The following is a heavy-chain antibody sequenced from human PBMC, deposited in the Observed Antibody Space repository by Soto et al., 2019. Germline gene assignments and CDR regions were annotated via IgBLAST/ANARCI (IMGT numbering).Heavy chain of an antibody. Sequence: GGSLRLSCAASGFTFSPYGMHWVRQAPGKGPEWVTSMSYHGNNHYYADSVKGRFIISRDNSKNTLYLEMNSLRTEDTAVYYCARDLSPYGDYESYSYGMDLWGQGTTVTVSS. CDR1: GFTFSPYG. V-gene: IGHV3-30*03. CDR2: MSYHGNNH. D-gene: IGHD4-17*01. CDR3: ARDLSPYGDYESYSYGMDL. J-gene: IGHJ6*02.